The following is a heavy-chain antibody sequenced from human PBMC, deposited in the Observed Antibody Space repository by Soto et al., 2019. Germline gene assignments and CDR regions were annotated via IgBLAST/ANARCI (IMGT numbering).Heavy chain of an antibody. CDR1: GFTVSYKN. CDR2: IYTPGST. D-gene: IGHD6-13*01. V-gene: IGHV3-53*01. Sequence: GGSLRLSCAASGFTVSYKNMSWVRQAPGKGLEWVSVIYTPGSTYYADSVKGRSTISRDNSKNTLYLQMNSLRAEDTAVYYCARDRPWAATGQYDYWGQGTLVTVSS. CDR3: ARDRPWAATGQYDY. J-gene: IGHJ4*02.